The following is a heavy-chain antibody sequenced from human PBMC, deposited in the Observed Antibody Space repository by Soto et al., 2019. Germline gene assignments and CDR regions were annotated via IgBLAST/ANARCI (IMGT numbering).Heavy chain of an antibody. CDR3: ARHDYYYYGMDV. CDR2: IYYSGST. J-gene: IGHJ6*02. Sequence: QVQLQESGPGLVKPSETLSLTCTVSGGSISSYYWSWIRQPPGKGLEWIGYIYYSGSTNYNPSLKSLVTISVDTSKNQFSLKLSSVTAADTAVYYCARHDYYYYGMDVWGQGTTVTVSS. CDR1: GGSISSYY. V-gene: IGHV4-59*01.